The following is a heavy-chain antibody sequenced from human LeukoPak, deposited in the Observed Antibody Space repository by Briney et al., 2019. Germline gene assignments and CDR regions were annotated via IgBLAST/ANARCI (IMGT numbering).Heavy chain of an antibody. Sequence: GGSLRLSCAASGFTVSSNYMSWVRQAPGKGLEWVSVIYSGGSTYYADSVKGRFTISRDNSKNTLYLQMNSLRAEDTAVYYCARTLYSGSYYFDYWGQGTLVTVSP. V-gene: IGHV3-53*01. D-gene: IGHD1-26*01. CDR2: IYSGGST. CDR3: ARTLYSGSYYFDY. J-gene: IGHJ4*02. CDR1: GFTVSSNY.